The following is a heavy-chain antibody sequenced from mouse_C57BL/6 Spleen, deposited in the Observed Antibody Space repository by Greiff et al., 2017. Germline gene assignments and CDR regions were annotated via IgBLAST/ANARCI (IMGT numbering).Heavy chain of an antibody. CDR1: GFTFSSYA. CDR3: ARDEGYYVHDY. CDR2: ISDGGSYT. J-gene: IGHJ2*01. D-gene: IGHD2-3*01. V-gene: IGHV5-4*01. Sequence: DVMLVESGGGLVKPGGSLKLSCAASGFTFSSYAMSWVRQTPEKRLEWVATISDGGSYTYYPDNVKGRFTISRDNAKNNLYLQMSHLKSEDTAMYYCARDEGYYVHDYWGQGTTLTVSS.